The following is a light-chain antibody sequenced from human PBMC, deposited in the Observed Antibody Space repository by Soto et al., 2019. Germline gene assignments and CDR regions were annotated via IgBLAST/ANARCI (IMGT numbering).Light chain of an antibody. CDR1: QSVSTY. Sequence: EIVLTQSPATLSLSPGERATLSCSASQSVSTYLAWYQQRPGQAPRLLIYDAAYRATDIPPRFSGSGSGTDFTLTISSLEPEDFAVYYCQQRRSWPPTITFGQGTRLDIK. CDR2: DAA. V-gene: IGKV3-11*01. J-gene: IGKJ5*01. CDR3: QQRRSWPPTIT.